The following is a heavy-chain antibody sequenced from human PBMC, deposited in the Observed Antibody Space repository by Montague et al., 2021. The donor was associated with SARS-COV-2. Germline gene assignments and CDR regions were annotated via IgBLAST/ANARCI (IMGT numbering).Heavy chain of an antibody. Sequence: SETLSLTCSVSGGSIGSYYWSWLRQPPGKGLEWIGHIHYSGSTTYSPSFKSRVTISIDTPKNQFSLKLSSVTAADTAVYYCARSLDPSVTDYLAYWGQGTLVTVSS. J-gene: IGHJ4*02. CDR2: IHYSGST. CDR3: ARSLDPSVTDYLAY. D-gene: IGHD2-21*02. CDR1: GGSIGSYY. V-gene: IGHV4-59*01.